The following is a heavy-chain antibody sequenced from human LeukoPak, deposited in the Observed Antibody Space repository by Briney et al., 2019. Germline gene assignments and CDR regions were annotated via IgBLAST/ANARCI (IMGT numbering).Heavy chain of an antibody. Sequence: ASVKVSCKASGYTFTGYYMHWVRQAPGQGLEWMGWINPNSGGTNYAQKFRGRVTMTRDTSISTAYMELSRLRSDDTAVYYCARDAPDIVVVPAYGMDVWGQGTTVTVSS. J-gene: IGHJ6*02. CDR2: INPNSGGT. V-gene: IGHV1-2*02. D-gene: IGHD2-2*01. CDR3: ARDAPDIVVVPAYGMDV. CDR1: GYTFTGYY.